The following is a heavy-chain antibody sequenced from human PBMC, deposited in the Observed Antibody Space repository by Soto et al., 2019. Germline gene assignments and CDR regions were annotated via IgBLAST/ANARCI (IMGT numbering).Heavy chain of an antibody. V-gene: IGHV1-3*05. D-gene: IGHD2-15*01. Sequence: QVQLVQSGAEEKKPGASVKVSCKASGYTFTSYAMHWVRQAPGQRLEWMGWINAGNGNTKYSQKFQGRVTITRDTSASTAYMELSSLRSEDTAVYYCARVIGYCSGGSCYSYYGMDGWGQGTTVTVSS. J-gene: IGHJ6*02. CDR1: GYTFTSYA. CDR2: INAGNGNT. CDR3: ARVIGYCSGGSCYSYYGMDG.